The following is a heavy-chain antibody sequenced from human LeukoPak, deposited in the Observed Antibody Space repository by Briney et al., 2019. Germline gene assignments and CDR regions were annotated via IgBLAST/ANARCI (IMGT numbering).Heavy chain of an antibody. J-gene: IGHJ4*02. CDR3: ARESPGIQLWARVSYFDY. V-gene: IGHV3-7*01. Sequence: PGGSLRLSCAASGFTFSSYWMSWVRQAPGKGLEWVANIKQDGSEKYYVDSVKGRFTISRDNAKNSLYLQMNSLRAEDTAVYYCARESPGIQLWARVSYFDYWGQGTLVTVSS. CDR2: IKQDGSEK. CDR1: GFTFSSYW. D-gene: IGHD5-18*01.